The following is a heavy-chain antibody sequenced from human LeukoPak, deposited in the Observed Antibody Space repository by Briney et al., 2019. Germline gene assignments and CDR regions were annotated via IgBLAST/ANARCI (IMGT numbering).Heavy chain of an antibody. V-gene: IGHV1-69*13. CDR2: IIPMSGTT. CDR3: ARSNNVFFAGDH. Sequence: PVKVSCKASGDTFSSYAFSWVRQAPGQGLEWMGAIIPMSGTTHYAQNFQGRVTITSDESTRTVYLEVTCLRSEDTALYYCARSNNVFFAGDHWGQGTLVTVSS. CDR1: GDTFSSYA. J-gene: IGHJ4*02. D-gene: IGHD1/OR15-1a*01.